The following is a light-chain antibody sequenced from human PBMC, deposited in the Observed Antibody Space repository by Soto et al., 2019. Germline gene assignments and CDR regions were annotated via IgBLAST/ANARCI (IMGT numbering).Light chain of an antibody. Sequence: QSVLTQPASVSGSPGQSITISCPGTISDVGGYNFVSWYQQYPGKAPKLMICDVSNRPSGVSNRFSGSKSGNTASLTISGLQAEDEADYYCSSFTGSNYVFGTGTKLTVL. J-gene: IGLJ1*01. CDR3: SSFTGSNYV. V-gene: IGLV2-14*03. CDR2: DVS. CDR1: ISDVGGYNF.